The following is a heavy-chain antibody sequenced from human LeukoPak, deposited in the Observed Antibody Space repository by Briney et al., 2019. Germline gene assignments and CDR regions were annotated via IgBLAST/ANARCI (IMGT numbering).Heavy chain of an antibody. CDR1: GFTFSTYT. D-gene: IGHD6-19*01. V-gene: IGHV3-23*01. CDR2: ITGSGAGT. CDR3: AKDRVPDSGWDIDY. J-gene: IGHJ4*02. Sequence: GGSLRLSCAGSGFTFSTYTMSWVRQAPGKGLEWVSAITGSGAGTYYADSVKGRFTTSRDNSKNTVYLQMNSLRAEHTAVYYCAKDRVPDSGWDIDYWGQGTPVTVSS.